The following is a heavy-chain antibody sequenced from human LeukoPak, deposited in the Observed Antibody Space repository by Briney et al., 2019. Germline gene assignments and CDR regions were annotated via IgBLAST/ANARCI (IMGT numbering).Heavy chain of an antibody. CDR2: ISGSGGAT. Sequence: GGSLRLSCAASGFTFSNYAMSWVRQAPGKGLEWVSGISGSGGATYYADSVKGRFTISRDNSKNTLYLQMSGLRAEDTAVYYCAKGHYYGSGSLDYWGQGTLVTVSS. J-gene: IGHJ4*02. V-gene: IGHV3-23*01. CDR3: AKGHYYGSGSLDY. D-gene: IGHD3-10*01. CDR1: GFTFSNYA.